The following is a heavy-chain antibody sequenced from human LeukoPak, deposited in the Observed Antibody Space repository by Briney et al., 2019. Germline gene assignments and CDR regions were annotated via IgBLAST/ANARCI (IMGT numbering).Heavy chain of an antibody. CDR3: ARVDEMATFNFDY. V-gene: IGHV1-2*02. Sequence: ASVKLSCKASGYMFTGCYMHWVRHAPGQGLEWMGWINPNTGTTNYAQTFQGRVTLTRDTSISTAYMEVIRLRSDDTAMYYCARVDEMATFNFDYWGQGTLVTVSA. CDR1: GYMFTGCY. D-gene: IGHD5-24*01. J-gene: IGHJ4*02. CDR2: INPNTGTT.